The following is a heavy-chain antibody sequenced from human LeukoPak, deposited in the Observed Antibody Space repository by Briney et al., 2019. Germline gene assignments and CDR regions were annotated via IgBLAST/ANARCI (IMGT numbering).Heavy chain of an antibody. CDR1: GFTFSSYS. J-gene: IGHJ4*02. V-gene: IGHV3-21*04. CDR3: ATTPPTYYYDSSGYYPDY. D-gene: IGHD3-22*01. CDR2: ISSSSSHI. Sequence: GGSLRLSCAASGFTFSSYSMNWVRQAPGKGLEWVSSISSSSSHIYYADSVKGRFTISRDNSKNTLYLQMNSLRAEDTAVYYCATTPPTYYYDSSGYYPDYWGQGTLVTVSS.